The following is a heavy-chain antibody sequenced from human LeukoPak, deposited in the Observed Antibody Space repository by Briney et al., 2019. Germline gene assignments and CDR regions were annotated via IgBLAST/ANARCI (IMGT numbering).Heavy chain of an antibody. CDR1: GFTVSSNY. CDR2: IYSGGST. D-gene: IGHD3-22*01. CDR3: ARETHYDSSGYYYFDY. V-gene: IGHV3-66*02. Sequence: QPGGSLRLSCAASGFTVSSNYMSWVRQAPGKGLEWVSVIYSGGSTYYADSVKGRFTISRDNSENTLYLQMNSLRAEDTAVYYCARETHYDSSGYYYFDYWGQGTLVTVSS. J-gene: IGHJ4*02.